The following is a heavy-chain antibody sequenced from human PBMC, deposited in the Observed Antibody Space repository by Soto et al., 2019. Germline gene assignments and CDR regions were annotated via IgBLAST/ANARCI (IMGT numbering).Heavy chain of an antibody. V-gene: IGHV1-69*12. CDR1: GGTFSSYA. J-gene: IGHJ4*02. Sequence: QVQLVQSGAEVKKPGSSVKVSCKASGGTFSSYAISWVRQAPGQGLEWMGGFIPIFGTANYAQKLQGRVTITADESTNTAYMELGRLRSEDTAVYYWARDVIAAAGTAGWGQGTLVTVSS. D-gene: IGHD6-13*01. CDR2: FIPIFGTA. CDR3: ARDVIAAAGTAG.